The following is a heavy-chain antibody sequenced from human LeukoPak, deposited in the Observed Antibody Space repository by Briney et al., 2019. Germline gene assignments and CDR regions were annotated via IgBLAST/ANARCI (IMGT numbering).Heavy chain of an antibody. CDR2: INHSGST. D-gene: IGHD2-15*01. CDR3: ARWKWDGYCSGGSCYGDWFDP. CDR1: GGSFSGYY. Sequence: PSETLSLTCAVYGGSFSGYYWNWIRQPPGKGLEWIGEINHSGSTNYNPSLKSRVTISVDTSKNQFSLKLSSVTAADTAVYYRARWKWDGYCSGGSCYGDWFDPWGQGTLVTVSS. J-gene: IGHJ5*02. V-gene: IGHV4-34*01.